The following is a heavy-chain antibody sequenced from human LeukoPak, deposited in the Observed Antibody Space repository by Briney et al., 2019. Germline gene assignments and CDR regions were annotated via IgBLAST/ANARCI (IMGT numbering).Heavy chain of an antibody. V-gene: IGHV4-30-4*01. CDR2: IYYSGST. J-gene: IGHJ4*02. D-gene: IGHD3-10*01. CDR3: ARGPLLAPFDY. CDR1: GGSISSGGFY. Sequence: SETLSLTCTVSGGSISSGGFYWTWIRQPPGNGLEWIGYIYYSGSTYYNPSLKSRVTISVDTSKNQFSLKLSSVTAADTAVYYCARGPLLAPFDYWGQGTLVTVSS.